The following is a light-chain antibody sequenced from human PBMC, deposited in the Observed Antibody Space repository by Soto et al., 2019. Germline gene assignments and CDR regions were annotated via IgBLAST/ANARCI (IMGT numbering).Light chain of an antibody. CDR3: QQRYNWLT. CDR2: GAS. Sequence: IVLTQSPATLSLSPGERATLSCRARQTVSTYLSWYQHKPCQAPGLLIYGASNRATGIPARFSGSGSGTDFTLTISSLEPEDSAVYYCQQRYNWLTFGGGTKVDIK. J-gene: IGKJ4*01. CDR1: QTVSTY. V-gene: IGKV3-11*01.